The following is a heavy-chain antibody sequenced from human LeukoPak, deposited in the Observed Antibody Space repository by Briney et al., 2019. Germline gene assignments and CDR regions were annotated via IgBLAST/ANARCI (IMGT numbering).Heavy chain of an antibody. CDR2: IYYSGNT. CDR1: GGSISSGGYY. J-gene: IGHJ4*02. Sequence: PSETLSLTCIVSGGSISSGGYYWSWIRQHPGKGLEWIGNIYYSGNTYYNPSLKSRVSISVDTSKNQFSLKLSSVTAADTAVYYCARENALRTPSHSIGYWGQGTLVTVSS. D-gene: IGHD2-2*01. V-gene: IGHV4-31*03. CDR3: ARENALRTPSHSIGY.